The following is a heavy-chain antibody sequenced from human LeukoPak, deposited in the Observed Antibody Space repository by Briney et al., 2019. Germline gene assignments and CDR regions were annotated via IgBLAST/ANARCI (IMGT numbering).Heavy chain of an antibody. V-gene: IGHV4-39*01. CDR3: ARQLAAGNDGFDV. CDR2: IYYNEDT. J-gene: IGHJ3*01. CDR1: GVSIYSSTYY. D-gene: IGHD2-15*01. Sequence: TSETLSLTCSVSGVSIYSSTYYWAWIRQPPGKGLEFIGSIYYNEDTFHNPSLKSRLTISVDTSANLFPLRLTSVTAADTATYYCARQLAAGNDGFDVWGPGTVVTVSS.